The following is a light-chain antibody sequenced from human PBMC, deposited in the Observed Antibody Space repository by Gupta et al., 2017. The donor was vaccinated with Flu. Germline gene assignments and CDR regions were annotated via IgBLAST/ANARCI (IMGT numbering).Light chain of an antibody. CDR1: TANIGKNS. Sequence: SVLTQPPSMSAAPGQVVNISCSGSTANIGKNSVSWYQQLPGAYPQLLIFDSNKRPSGISDRFSASKSGSSATLDISGLQTGDEADYYCAAWDRGLSAVVFGGGTRLTVL. V-gene: IGLV1-51*01. J-gene: IGLJ3*02. CDR3: AAWDRGLSAVV. CDR2: DSN.